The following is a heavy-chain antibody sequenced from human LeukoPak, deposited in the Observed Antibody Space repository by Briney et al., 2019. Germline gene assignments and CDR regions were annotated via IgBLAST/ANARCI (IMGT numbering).Heavy chain of an antibody. CDR1: PYTFTGYY. CDR3: ARERESESPQDPRPLVVVVGASHGAFDI. V-gene: IGHV1-2*02. Sequence: ASVRDSCKASPYTFTGYYMHWVRQAPGQGLEWMGWINPNSGGTNYAQKFQGRVTVTRDTSIITAYMEMSRLRSDDTAVYYCARERESESPQDPRPLVVVVGASHGAFDIWGEGTMVTVSS. J-gene: IGHJ3*02. CDR2: INPNSGGT. D-gene: IGHD2-15*01.